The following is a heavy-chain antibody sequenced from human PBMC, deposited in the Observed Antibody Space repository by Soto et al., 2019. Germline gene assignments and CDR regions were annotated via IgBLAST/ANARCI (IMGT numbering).Heavy chain of an antibody. CDR3: ARAYLGRLPRRADYYYAWGV. D-gene: IGHD1-26*01. CDR1: GFTFSTYD. J-gene: IGHJ6*02. CDR2: IGSAHDP. Sequence: PGGSLRLSCAASGFTFSTYDMHWVRQVPGKGLEWVSAIGSAHDPYYLGSVKGRFSISRENAKNSLYLQMNSLTTGDTAVYYCARAYLGRLPRRADYYYAWGVWGQGTTVTVSS. V-gene: IGHV3-13*05.